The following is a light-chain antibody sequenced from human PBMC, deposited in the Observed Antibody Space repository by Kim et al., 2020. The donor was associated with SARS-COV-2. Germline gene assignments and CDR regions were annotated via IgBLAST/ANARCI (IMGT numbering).Light chain of an antibody. J-gene: IGKJ4*01. Sequence: DIVMTQSPDSLAVSLGGRATINCKSSQSVFYSPDNKNYLAWYQQKPGQPPKLLISWASIWESGVPDRFSGSGSGTDFTLTISSLQAEDVAVYYCQQCYSYPVTFGGGTKVDIK. CDR3: QQCYSYPVT. CDR2: WAS. V-gene: IGKV4-1*01. CDR1: QSVFYSPDNKNY.